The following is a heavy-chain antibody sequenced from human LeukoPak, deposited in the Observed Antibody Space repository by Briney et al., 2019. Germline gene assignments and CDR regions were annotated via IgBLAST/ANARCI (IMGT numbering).Heavy chain of an antibody. CDR3: ARFVSSIAARRWFDP. CDR2: INHSGST. CDR1: GGSFSGYY. J-gene: IGHJ5*02. Sequence: SETLSLTCAVYGGSFSGYYWSWIRQPPGKGLEWIGEINHSGSTNYNPSLKSRVTISVDTSLKLSSVTAADTAVYYCARFVSSIAARRWFDPWGQGTLVTVSS. D-gene: IGHD6-6*01. V-gene: IGHV4-34*01.